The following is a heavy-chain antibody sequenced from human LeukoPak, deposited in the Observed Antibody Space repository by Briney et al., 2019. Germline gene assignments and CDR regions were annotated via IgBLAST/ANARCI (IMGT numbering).Heavy chain of an antibody. CDR3: ARDRGGSSWYDY. V-gene: IGHV3-7*04. D-gene: IGHD6-13*01. Sequence: GGSLRLSCAASGFTFGSYWMTWVRQAPGKGLEWVAHISPDGSEQYYVDFVMGRFTISRDSAKNSLYLQMNKLGAEDTAVYYCARDRGGSSWYDYWGQGTLVTVSS. CDR1: GFTFGSYW. CDR2: ISPDGSEQ. J-gene: IGHJ4*02.